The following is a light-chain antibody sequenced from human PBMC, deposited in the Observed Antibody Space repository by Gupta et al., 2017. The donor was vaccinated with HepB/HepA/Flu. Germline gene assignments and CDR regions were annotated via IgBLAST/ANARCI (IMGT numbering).Light chain of an antibody. CDR1: SSDVANYNY. V-gene: IGLV2-11*01. J-gene: IGLJ1*01. Sequence: QSALTQPRSVSGSPGQSVTISCTGTSSDVANYNYVSWYQQHPGKAPKLIIYDVIKRPSGVPDRFSGSKSGNTASLTISGLQAEDEADYSCCSYAGRYTYVFGNGTKVTVL. CDR2: DVI. CDR3: CSYAGRYTYV.